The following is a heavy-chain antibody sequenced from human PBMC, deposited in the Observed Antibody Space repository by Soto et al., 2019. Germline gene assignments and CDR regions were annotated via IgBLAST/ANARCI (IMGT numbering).Heavy chain of an antibody. V-gene: IGHV4-34*01. CDR2: INHSGST. CDR1: GGSFSGYY. J-gene: IGHJ4*02. Sequence: SETLSLTCAVYGGSFSGYYWSWIRQPPGKGLEWIGEINHSGSTNYNPSLKSRVTISVDTSKNQFSLKLSSVTAADTAVYYCASQCIGEYGDYVGDDYWGQGTLVTVSS. D-gene: IGHD4-17*01. CDR3: ASQCIGEYGDYVGDDY.